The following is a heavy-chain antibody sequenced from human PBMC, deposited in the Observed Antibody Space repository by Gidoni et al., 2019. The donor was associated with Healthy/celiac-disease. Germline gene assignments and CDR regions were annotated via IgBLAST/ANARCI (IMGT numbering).Heavy chain of an antibody. CDR2: ISSSGSTI. J-gene: IGHJ2*01. CDR1: GFTFSSYE. CDR3: ARALGYCSGGSCRSFSWYFDL. D-gene: IGHD2-15*01. V-gene: IGHV3-48*03. Sequence: EVQLVESGGGLVQPGGSLRLSCAASGFTFSSYEMNWVRQAPGKGLEWVSYISSSGSTIYYADSVKCRFTISRDNAKNSLYLQMNSLRAEDTAVYYCARALGYCSGGSCRSFSWYFDLWGRGTLVTVSS.